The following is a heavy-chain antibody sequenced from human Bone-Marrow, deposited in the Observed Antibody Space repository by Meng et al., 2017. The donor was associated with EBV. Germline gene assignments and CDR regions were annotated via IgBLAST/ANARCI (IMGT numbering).Heavy chain of an antibody. J-gene: IGHJ4*02. D-gene: IGHD2-21*01. CDR1: GFSLSTPGVG. CDR3: AHRRDYSYFDY. Sequence: QITLKESAPTSVKPTQTLTLTCTFSGFSLSTPGVGVGWIRQPPGEALEWLAVIYWDDDKRYSPSLKSRLTITKDTSKQQVVLTMTNMDPVDTATYYCAHRRDYSYFDYWGQGTLVTVSS. V-gene: IGHV2-5*02. CDR2: IYWDDDK.